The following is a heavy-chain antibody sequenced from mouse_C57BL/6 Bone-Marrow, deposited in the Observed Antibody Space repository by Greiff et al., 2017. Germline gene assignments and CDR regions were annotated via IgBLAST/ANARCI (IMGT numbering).Heavy chain of an antibody. CDR2: ISSGSSTI. V-gene: IGHV5-17*01. Sequence: EVKLMESGGGLVKPGGSLKLSCAASGFTFSDYGMHWVRQAPEKGLEWVAYISSGSSTIYYADTVKGRFTISRDNAKNTLFLQMTGLRAEDTAMYYGATHYYGSSPRAMDYWGQGTSVTVSS. D-gene: IGHD1-1*01. J-gene: IGHJ4*01. CDR1: GFTFSDYG. CDR3: ATHYYGSSPRAMDY.